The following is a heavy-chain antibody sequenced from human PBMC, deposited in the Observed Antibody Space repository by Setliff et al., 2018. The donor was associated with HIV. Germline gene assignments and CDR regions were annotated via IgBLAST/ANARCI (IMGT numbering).Heavy chain of an antibody. CDR1: GYTFTSYA. CDR3: ARMATVYYYYMDV. V-gene: IGHV7-4-1*02. J-gene: IGHJ6*03. D-gene: IGHD4-4*01. Sequence: ASVKVSCKASGYTFTSYAMNWVRQAPGQGLECMGWINTNTGNPTYAQGFTGRFVFSLDTSVSTAYLQISSLKAEDTAVYYCARMATVYYYYMDVWGKGTTVTVSS. CDR2: INTNTGNP.